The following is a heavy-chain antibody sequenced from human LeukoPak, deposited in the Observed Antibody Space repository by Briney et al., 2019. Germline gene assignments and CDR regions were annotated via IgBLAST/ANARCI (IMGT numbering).Heavy chain of an antibody. CDR1: GFTVSSNY. CDR3: ARGAGYNYPYYFDY. J-gene: IGHJ4*02. D-gene: IGHD5-24*01. CDR2: IYGGGNI. Sequence: GGSLRLSCAASGFTVSSNYMNWVRQAPGKGLEWVSVIYGGGNIYYADSVKGRFTISRDNSKNTLYLQMNSLRAEDTVVYYCARGAGYNYPYYFDYWGQGTLVTVSS. V-gene: IGHV3-53*01.